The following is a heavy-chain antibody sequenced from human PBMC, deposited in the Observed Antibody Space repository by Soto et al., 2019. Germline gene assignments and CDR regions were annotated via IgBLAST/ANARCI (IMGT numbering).Heavy chain of an antibody. Sequence: QVQLVESGGGVVQPGRSLRLSCAASGFTFSSYGMHWVRQAPGKGLEWVAVIWYDGSNKYYVDSVKGRFTISRDNSKNTLYLQMNNLRVEDTAVYFCARESIAAATTAPFDYWGQGTLVTVSS. D-gene: IGHD6-13*01. CDR1: GFTFSSYG. J-gene: IGHJ4*02. V-gene: IGHV3-33*01. CDR2: IWYDGSNK. CDR3: ARESIAAATTAPFDY.